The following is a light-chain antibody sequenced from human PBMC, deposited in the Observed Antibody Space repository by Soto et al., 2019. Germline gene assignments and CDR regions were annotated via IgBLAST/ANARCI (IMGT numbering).Light chain of an antibody. V-gene: IGLV2-8*01. CDR2: DVN. Sequence: QSALTQPHSASGSPGQSVALSFTGTSSDVGGYNYVSWYQQHPGKAPKLMIYDVNKRPSGGPDRFSDSNSGNTASLTVSGLQADDEAHYYCSSYAGSSNVLGTGTKLTV. J-gene: IGLJ1*01. CDR1: SSDVGGYNY. CDR3: SSYAGSSNV.